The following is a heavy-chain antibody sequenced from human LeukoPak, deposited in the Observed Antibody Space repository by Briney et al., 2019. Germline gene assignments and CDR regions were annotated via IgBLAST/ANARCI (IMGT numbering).Heavy chain of an antibody. J-gene: IGHJ2*01. CDR2: IYYSGST. CDR3: ARLTGDDWYFDL. D-gene: IGHD7-27*01. V-gene: IGHV4-61*01. CDR1: GGSVSSGSYY. Sequence: SETLSLTCTVSGGSVSSGSYYWSWIRQPPGKGLEWIGYIYYSGSTNYNPSLKSRVTISVDTSKNQFSLKLSSVTAADTAVYFCARLTGDDWYFDLWGRGTLVTVSS.